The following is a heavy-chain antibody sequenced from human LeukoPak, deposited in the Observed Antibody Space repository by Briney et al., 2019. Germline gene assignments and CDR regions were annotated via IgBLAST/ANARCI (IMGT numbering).Heavy chain of an antibody. D-gene: IGHD4-17*01. Sequence: PGGSLRLSCAASGFTFSSYNMNWVRQAPGKGLEWVSCISNRSNHIYYADSVKGRFTISRDNAKNSLYLELNSLRAEDTAVYHCVRDSDTYGDHTTRRFDYWGQGTLVTVSS. CDR2: ISNRSNHI. V-gene: IGHV3-21*01. CDR1: GFTFSSYN. J-gene: IGHJ4*02. CDR3: VRDSDTYGDHTTRRFDY.